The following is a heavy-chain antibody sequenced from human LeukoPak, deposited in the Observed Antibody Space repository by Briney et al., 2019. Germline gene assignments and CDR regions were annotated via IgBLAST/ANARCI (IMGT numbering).Heavy chain of an antibody. D-gene: IGHD3-22*01. Sequence: QAGGSLRLSCAASGFTFSSYAMSWVRQAPGKGLEWVSAISGSGGSTYYADSVKGRFTISRDNSKNTLYLQMNSLRAEDTAVYYCTKDLEAPAENYYDSSGPFDYWGQGTLVTVSS. J-gene: IGHJ4*02. CDR2: ISGSGGST. V-gene: IGHV3-23*01. CDR1: GFTFSSYA. CDR3: TKDLEAPAENYYDSSGPFDY.